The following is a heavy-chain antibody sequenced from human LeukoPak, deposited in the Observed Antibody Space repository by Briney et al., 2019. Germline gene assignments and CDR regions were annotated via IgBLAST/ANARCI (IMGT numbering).Heavy chain of an antibody. CDR2: MYTGGTT. J-gene: IGHJ4*02. CDR1: GFTVSGTH. CDR3: AKDEATSGGGLAS. V-gene: IGHV3-53*01. Sequence: GGSLRLSCAASGFTVSGTHMSWVRQAPGKGLEWVSAMYTGGTTYYADSVKGRFTIPRDNSRNTLFLHMSSLRADDTAVYYCAKDEATSGGGLASWGQGTLVTVSS. D-gene: IGHD3-16*01.